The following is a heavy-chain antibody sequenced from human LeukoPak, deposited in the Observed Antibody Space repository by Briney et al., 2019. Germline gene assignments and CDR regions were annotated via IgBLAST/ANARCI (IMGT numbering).Heavy chain of an antibody. J-gene: IGHJ6*03. D-gene: IGHD1-26*01. CDR2: INPNSGGT. Sequence: ASLKVSCKASGYTFTGYYMHWVRQAPGQGLEWMGWINPNSGGTNYAQQVQGSVITTRDTSISAAYMELSRLRSDDTAVYYCARDGELLGYYYMDVWGKGTTVTVSS. CDR1: GYTFTGYY. CDR3: ARDGELLGYYYMDV. V-gene: IGHV1-2*02.